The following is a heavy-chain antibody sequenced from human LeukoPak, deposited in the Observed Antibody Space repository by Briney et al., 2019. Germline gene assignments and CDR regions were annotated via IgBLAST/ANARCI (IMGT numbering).Heavy chain of an antibody. J-gene: IGHJ4*02. V-gene: IGHV3-21*01. CDR2: ISSSSSYI. D-gene: IGHD6-19*01. CDR3: AKDSPGGSGWTFDY. CDR1: GFTFSSYS. Sequence: GGSLRLSCAASGFTFSSYSMNWVRQAPGKGLEWVSSISSSSSYIYYADSVKGRFTISRDNSKNTLYLQMNSLRAEDTAVYYCAKDSPGGSGWTFDYWGQGTLVTVSS.